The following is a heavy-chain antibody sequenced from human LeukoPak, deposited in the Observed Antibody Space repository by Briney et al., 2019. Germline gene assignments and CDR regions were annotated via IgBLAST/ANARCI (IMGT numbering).Heavy chain of an antibody. V-gene: IGHV3-21*04. Sequence: PGRSLRLSCAASGFTFSGYSMNWVRQAPGKGLEWVSSISSSSSYIYYAASVKGRFTISRDNAKNSLYLQMNSLRAEDTAVYYCARDSIAVAGTSSADMYVWGKGTTVTVSS. J-gene: IGHJ6*03. CDR2: ISSSSSYI. CDR1: GFTFSGYS. D-gene: IGHD6-19*01. CDR3: ARDSIAVAGTSSADMYV.